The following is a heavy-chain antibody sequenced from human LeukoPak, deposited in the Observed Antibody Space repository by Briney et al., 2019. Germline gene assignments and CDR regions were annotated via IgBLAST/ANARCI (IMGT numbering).Heavy chain of an antibody. V-gene: IGHV4-34*01. CDR3: ARLGYYGSGSRDY. Sequence: SETLSLTCALYGGSFSGYYWSWIRQPPGKGLEWIGEINHSGSTNYNPSLKSRVTISVDTSKNQFSLKLSSVTAADTAVYYCARLGYYGSGSRDYWGQGTLVTVSS. CDR2: INHSGST. D-gene: IGHD3-10*01. J-gene: IGHJ4*02. CDR1: GGSFSGYY.